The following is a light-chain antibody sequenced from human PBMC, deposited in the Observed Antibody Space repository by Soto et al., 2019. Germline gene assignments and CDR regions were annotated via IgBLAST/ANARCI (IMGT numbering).Light chain of an antibody. Sequence: EIVLTQSPATLSLSPGEIATLSCSASQRVSSYLAWYQHKPGQAPRLLISDASNRATGIPARFSGSGSGTDFTLTISSLEPEDFAVYYCQKRSNWPPFLTFGGGTKVEIK. J-gene: IGKJ4*01. CDR1: QRVSSY. V-gene: IGKV3-11*01. CDR2: DAS. CDR3: QKRSNWPPFLT.